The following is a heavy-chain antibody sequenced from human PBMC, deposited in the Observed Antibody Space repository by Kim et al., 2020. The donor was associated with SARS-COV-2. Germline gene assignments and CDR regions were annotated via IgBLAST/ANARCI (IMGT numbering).Heavy chain of an antibody. Sequence: GGSLRLSCEASGFLFSDYEMTWVRQAPGKGLEWISYITTSGTDGKYADSVKGRFFISRDNARNSLYLQMNSLRVGDTAVYYCAREKPSCFGDCLDS. CDR2: ITTSGTDG. CDR3: AREKPSCFGDCLDS. D-gene: IGHD2-21*01. CDR1: GFLFSDYE. V-gene: IGHV3-48*03. J-gene: IGHJ5*01.